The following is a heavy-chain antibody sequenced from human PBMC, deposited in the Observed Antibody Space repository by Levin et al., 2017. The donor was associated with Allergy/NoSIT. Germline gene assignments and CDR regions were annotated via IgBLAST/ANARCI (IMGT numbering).Heavy chain of an antibody. CDR2: IQTSGTT. D-gene: IGHD6-13*01. CDR1: GDFVNTYH. CDR3: ARTQHVSSPEGSFYGMDV. Sequence: SETLSLTCTVSGDFVNTYHWSWIRQTAGEGLEWIGRIQTSGTTYYNPSLKSRVTMSIDKSKRQISLRLTSVTAADTAVYYCARTQHVSSPEGSFYGMDVWGQGTAVSVSS. J-gene: IGHJ6*02. V-gene: IGHV4-4*07.